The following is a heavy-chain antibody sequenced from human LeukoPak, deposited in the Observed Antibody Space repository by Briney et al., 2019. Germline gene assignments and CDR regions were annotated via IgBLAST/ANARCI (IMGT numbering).Heavy chain of an antibody. Sequence: PGGSLRLSCAASGFTFSSYWMSWVPDAPGKGLEWVANIKQDGSEKYYVDSVKGRFTISRDNAKNSLYLQMNSLRAEDTAVYYCARDAGSYGYPYYYYGMDVWGQGTTVTVSS. J-gene: IGHJ6*02. V-gene: IGHV3-7*01. CDR3: ARDAGSYGYPYYYYGMDV. CDR1: GFTFSSYW. CDR2: IKQDGSEK. D-gene: IGHD5-18*01.